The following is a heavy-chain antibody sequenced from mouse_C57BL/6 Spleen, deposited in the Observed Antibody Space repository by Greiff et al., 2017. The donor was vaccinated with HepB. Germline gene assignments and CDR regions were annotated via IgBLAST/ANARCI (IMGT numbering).Heavy chain of an antibody. Sequence: EVHLVESGPGLVKPSQSLSLTCSVTGYSITSGYYWNWIRQFPGNKLEWMGYISYDGSNNYNPSLKNRISITRDTSKNQFFLKLNSVTTEDTATYYCAREWGGFDYWGQGTTLTVSS. V-gene: IGHV3-6*01. J-gene: IGHJ2*01. D-gene: IGHD1-1*02. CDR1: GYSITSGYY. CDR3: AREWGGFDY. CDR2: ISYDGSN.